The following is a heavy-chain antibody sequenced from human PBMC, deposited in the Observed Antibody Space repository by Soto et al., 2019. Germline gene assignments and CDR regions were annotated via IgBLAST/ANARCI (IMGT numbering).Heavy chain of an antibody. D-gene: IGHD6-19*01. CDR3: ARDQTMDGTTTFDY. Sequence: PWGSLRLAWVSSGFTLRCYWMHWVRQTPGKGLVWVSRIDSAGSVTTYADSVKVRFTISRDNAKNTLYLQMNSMRPEDTAVYYRARDQTMDGTTTFDYCGHGAMVTVSS. V-gene: IGHV3-74*01. CDR1: GFTLRCYW. CDR2: IDSAGSVT. J-gene: IGHJ4*01.